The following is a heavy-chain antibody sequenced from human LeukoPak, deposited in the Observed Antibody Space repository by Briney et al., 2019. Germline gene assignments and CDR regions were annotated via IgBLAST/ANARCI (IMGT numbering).Heavy chain of an antibody. CDR3: ARQSHIVGDPTHFDR. CDR1: GGSISSTAFY. J-gene: IGHJ4*02. Sequence: SETLCLSCTVSGGSISSTAFYWGWLRPPPGLGLDWIVSLYSSGGTYYNTSHKSRVTMSVDTSNNQYSLKVTSVTASDTGVYYCARQSHIVGDPTHFDRWGQGTLVTVSS. V-gene: IGHV4-39*01. D-gene: IGHD1-26*01. CDR2: LYSSGGT.